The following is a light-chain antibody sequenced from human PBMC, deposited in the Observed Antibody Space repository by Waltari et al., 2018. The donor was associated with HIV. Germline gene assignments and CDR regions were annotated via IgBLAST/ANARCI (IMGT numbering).Light chain of an antibody. CDR2: DAS. J-gene: IGKJ1*01. V-gene: IGKV3-11*01. Sequence: EIVLTQSPATLSLSPGERASLSCRASERISTYLAWYQQRPGQAPRLLIYDASHRATGVPARFSGSGSGTDFTLTISSLEPDDFAIYYCQQRTNWWTFGQGTRVEIK. CDR3: QQRTNWWT. CDR1: ERISTY.